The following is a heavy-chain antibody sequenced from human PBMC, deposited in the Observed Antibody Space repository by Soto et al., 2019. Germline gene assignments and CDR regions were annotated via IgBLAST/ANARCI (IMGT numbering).Heavy chain of an antibody. J-gene: IGHJ5*02. V-gene: IGHV3-23*01. Sequence: GGSLRLSCAASGFTFSSYAMSWVRQAPGKGLEWVSAISGSGGSTYYADSVKGRFTISRDNSKNTLYLQMNSLRAEDTAVYYCAKLSRALYYVFWSGPTRGPNWFDPWGKGTRVTVS. D-gene: IGHD3-3*01. CDR1: GFTFSSYA. CDR2: ISGSGGST. CDR3: AKLSRALYYVFWSGPTRGPNWFDP.